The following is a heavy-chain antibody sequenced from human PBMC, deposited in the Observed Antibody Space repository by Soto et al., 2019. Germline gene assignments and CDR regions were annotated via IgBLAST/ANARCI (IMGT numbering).Heavy chain of an antibody. CDR3: ARWVEVSLDYFDS. V-gene: IGHV4-59*12. J-gene: IGHJ4*02. CDR1: GGSFSGYY. CDR2: IYYSGST. Sequence: SETLSLTCAVYGGSFSGYYWSWIRQPPGKGLEWIGYIYYSGSTNYNPSLKSRVTISVDTSKNQFSLKLSSVTAADTAVYYCARWVEVSLDYFDSWGQGTPVTVSS. D-gene: IGHD1-20*01.